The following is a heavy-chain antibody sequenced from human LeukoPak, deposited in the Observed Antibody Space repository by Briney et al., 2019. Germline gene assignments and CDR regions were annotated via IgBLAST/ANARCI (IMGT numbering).Heavy chain of an antibody. V-gene: IGHV3-30*02. CDR2: IRYDGSNK. D-gene: IGHD6-13*01. CDR3: ASEGFSSSWYNDY. Sequence: GGSLRLSCAASGFTFSSYGIHWVRQAPGKWLEWVAFIRYDGSNKYYTDSVKGRFTISRDNSKNTLYMQMNSLRAEDTAVYHCASEGFSSSWYNDYWGQGTLVAVSS. CDR1: GFTFSSYG. J-gene: IGHJ4*02.